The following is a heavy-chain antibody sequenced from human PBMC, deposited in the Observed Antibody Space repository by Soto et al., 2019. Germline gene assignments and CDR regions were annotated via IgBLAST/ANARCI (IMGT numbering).Heavy chain of an antibody. Sequence: EVQLAESGGGLAQPGGSLRLSCAASGFTLSGYAMDWVRQAPGKGLEYVSGISSNGVGTYYANSVQGRFTISRDNSKXTXYLQMXSLRPXXXXXXXXXXRARPDFYYMDVWGKGTTVTVSS. CDR1: GFTLSGYA. J-gene: IGHJ6*03. CDR2: ISSNGVGT. CDR3: XXRARPDFYYMDV. D-gene: IGHD6-6*01. V-gene: IGHV3-64*01.